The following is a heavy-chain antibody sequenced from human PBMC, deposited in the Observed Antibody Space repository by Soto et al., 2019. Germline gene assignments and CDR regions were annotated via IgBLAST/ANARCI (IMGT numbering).Heavy chain of an antibody. CDR3: ARHPRPQGIAAANDYYYYYMDV. V-gene: IGHV4-59*08. J-gene: IGHJ6*03. CDR2: IYYSGST. D-gene: IGHD6-13*01. CDR1: GGSISSYY. Sequence: QVQLQESGPGLVKPSETLSLTCTVSGGSISSYYWSWIRQPPGKGLEWIGYIYYSGSTNYTPSHKSRVTISVDTSTNQFSLKLGSVTAADTALYYCARHPRPQGIAAANDYYYYYMDVWGKRTTVTVSS.